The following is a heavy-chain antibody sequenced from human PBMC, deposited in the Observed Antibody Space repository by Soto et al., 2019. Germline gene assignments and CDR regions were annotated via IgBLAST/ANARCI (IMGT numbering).Heavy chain of an antibody. CDR3: ARESTYYDFWSGYYTLDY. Sequence: SETLSLTCAVSGGSISSSNWWSWVRQPPGKGLEWIGEIYHSGSTNYNPSLKSRVTISVDKSKNQFSLKLSSVTAADTAVYYCARESTYYDFWSGYYTLDYWGQGTLVTVSS. CDR1: GGSISSSNW. D-gene: IGHD3-3*01. J-gene: IGHJ4*02. CDR2: IYHSGST. V-gene: IGHV4-4*02.